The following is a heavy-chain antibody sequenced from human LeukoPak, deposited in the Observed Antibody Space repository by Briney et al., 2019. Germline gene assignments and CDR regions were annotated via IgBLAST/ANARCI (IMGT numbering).Heavy chain of an antibody. CDR3: ARKNDFEI. Sequence: PSETLPQTCSVSGGSISSDHCNWIRQTPGKGLEWIGCIYYSGRTYYNPSLKSRVTISVDMSKSQFSLRLTSVTAADTAVYYCARKNDFEIWGQGTEVTVSS. D-gene: IGHD2/OR15-2a*01. J-gene: IGHJ3*02. CDR1: GGSISSDH. V-gene: IGHV4-59*01. CDR2: IYYSGRT.